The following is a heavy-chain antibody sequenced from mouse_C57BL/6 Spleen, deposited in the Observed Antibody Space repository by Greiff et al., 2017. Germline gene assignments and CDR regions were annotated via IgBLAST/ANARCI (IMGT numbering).Heavy chain of an antibody. D-gene: IGHD2-1*01. J-gene: IGHJ2*01. CDR2: IDPETGGT. V-gene: IGHV1-15*01. CDR1: GYTFTDYE. Sequence: VQLQQSGAELVRPGASVTLSCKASGYTFTDYEMHWVKQTPVHGLEWIGAIDPETGGTAYNQKFKGKAILTADKSSSTAYMELRSLTSEDSAVYYCTSYYGNIRDWGQGTTLTVSS. CDR3: TSYYGNIRD.